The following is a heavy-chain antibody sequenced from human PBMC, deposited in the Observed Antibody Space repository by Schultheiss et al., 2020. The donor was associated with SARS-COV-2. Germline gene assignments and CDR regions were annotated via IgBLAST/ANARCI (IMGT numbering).Heavy chain of an antibody. V-gene: IGHV4-59*01. CDR1: GGSFSGYY. Sequence: SQTLSLTCAVYGGSFSGYYWSWIRQPPGKGLEWIGYIYYSGSTNYNPSLKSRVTISVDTSKSQFSLKLSSVTAADTAVYYCARHSGGAYYYYGMDVWGQGTTVTVSS. CDR3: ARHSGGAYYYYGMDV. D-gene: IGHD1-26*01. J-gene: IGHJ6*02. CDR2: IYYSGST.